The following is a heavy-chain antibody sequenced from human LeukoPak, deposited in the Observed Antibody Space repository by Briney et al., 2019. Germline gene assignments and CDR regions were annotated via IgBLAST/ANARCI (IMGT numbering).Heavy chain of an antibody. Sequence: ASVKVSCKASGYTFTSYAMNWVRQAPGQGLEWMGWINTNTGNPTYAQGFTGRFVFSLDTSVSTAYLQISSLKAEDTAVCYCARETDYVWGSYRHLDYWGQGTLVTVSS. D-gene: IGHD3-16*02. V-gene: IGHV7-4-1*02. J-gene: IGHJ4*02. CDR2: INTNTGNP. CDR3: ARETDYVWGSYRHLDY. CDR1: GYTFTSYA.